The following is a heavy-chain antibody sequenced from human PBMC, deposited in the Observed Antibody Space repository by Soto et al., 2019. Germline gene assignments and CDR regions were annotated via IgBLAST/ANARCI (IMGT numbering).Heavy chain of an antibody. V-gene: IGHV4-39*01. D-gene: IGHD3-10*01. J-gene: IGHJ6*02. Sequence: SETLSLTCTVSGGSISSSSYNWGWIRQPPGKGLEWIGSIYYSGSTYYKPSLKSRVTISVDTSKSQFSLKLTSVNAADTAVYYCARYVFISLVRGVIITFEYYYGMDVWGQGTTVTVSS. CDR3: ARYVFISLVRGVIITFEYYYGMDV. CDR2: IYYSGST. CDR1: GGSISSSSYN.